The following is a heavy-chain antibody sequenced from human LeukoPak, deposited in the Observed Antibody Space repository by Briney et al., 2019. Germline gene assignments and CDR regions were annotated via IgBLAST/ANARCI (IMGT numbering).Heavy chain of an antibody. V-gene: IGHV3-23*01. D-gene: IGHD3-22*01. CDR1: GFTFSSYA. J-gene: IGHJ4*02. CDR3: AKDLEGLRYDSSGYSYDY. CDR2: ISGSGGST. Sequence: PGGSLRLSCAASGFTFSSYAMSWVRQAPGKGLEWVSAISGSGGSTYYADSVKGRFTISRDNSKNTLYLQMNSLRAEDAAVYYCAKDLEGLRYDSSGYSYDYWGQGTLVTVSS.